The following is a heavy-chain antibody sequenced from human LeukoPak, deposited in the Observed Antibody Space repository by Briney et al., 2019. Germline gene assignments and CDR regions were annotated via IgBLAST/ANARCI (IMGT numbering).Heavy chain of an antibody. V-gene: IGHV1-69*13. Sequence: SVKVSCKASGGTFSSYAISWVRQAPGQGLEWMGGIIPIFGTANYAQKFQGRVTITADESTSTVYMELSSLRSEDTAVYYCARGPEGRITIFGAVIYNCFDPWGQGTLVTVSS. D-gene: IGHD3-3*01. J-gene: IGHJ5*02. CDR2: IIPIFGTA. CDR1: GGTFSSYA. CDR3: ARGPEGRITIFGAVIYNCFDP.